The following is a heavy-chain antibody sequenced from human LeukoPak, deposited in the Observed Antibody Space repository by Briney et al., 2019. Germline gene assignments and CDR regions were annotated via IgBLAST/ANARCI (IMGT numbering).Heavy chain of an antibody. D-gene: IGHD4-17*01. CDR2: IYYSGST. J-gene: IGHJ4*02. V-gene: IGHV4-39*01. CDR1: GGSISSSSYY. Sequence: PSETLSLTCTVSGGSISSSSYYWGWIRQPSGKGLEWIGSIYYSGSTYYNPSLKSRVTISVDTSKNQFSLKLSSVTAADTAVYYCVRHASVGAVTGLDYWGQGTLVTVSS. CDR3: VRHASVGAVTGLDY.